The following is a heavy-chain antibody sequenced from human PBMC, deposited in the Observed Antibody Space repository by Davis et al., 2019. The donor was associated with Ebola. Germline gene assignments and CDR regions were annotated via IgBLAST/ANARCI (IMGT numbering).Heavy chain of an antibody. CDR1: GGSISSYY. D-gene: IGHD2-2*01. Sequence: SETLSLTCTVSGGSISSYYWSWTRQPPGKGLEWIGYIYYSGSTNYNPSLKSRVTISVDTSKNQFSLKLSSVTAADTAVYYCARAAGLYCSSTSCYDWFDPWGQGTLVTVSS. CDR2: IYYSGST. J-gene: IGHJ5*02. V-gene: IGHV4-59*01. CDR3: ARAAGLYCSSTSCYDWFDP.